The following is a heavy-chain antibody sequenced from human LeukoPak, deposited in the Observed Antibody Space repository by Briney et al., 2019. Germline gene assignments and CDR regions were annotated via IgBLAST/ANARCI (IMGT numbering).Heavy chain of an antibody. Sequence: PPETLSLTCPVYAGSLSGYYCSWSRQPQGKVGEWIGYLHYMRSAWYKSSLKSQVTTSVDTSRDEFSLNLRAVTVAATAVYTCARGVGILVQGDYFYYLNVWGKGTTVTVSS. CDR3: ARGVGILVQGDYFYYLNV. CDR1: AGSLSGYY. CDR2: LHYMRSA. D-gene: IGHD2-2*01. V-gene: IGHV4-59*01. J-gene: IGHJ6*03.